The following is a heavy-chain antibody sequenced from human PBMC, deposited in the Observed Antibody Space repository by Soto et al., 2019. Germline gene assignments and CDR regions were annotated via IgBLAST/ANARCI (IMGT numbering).Heavy chain of an antibody. Sequence: SETLSLTCAVSGGSISSGGYSWSWIRQPPGKGLEWIGYIYHSGSTYYNPSLKSRVTISVDRSKNQFSLKLSSVTAADTAVDYCARVGWGDAFDSWGQGTMVTV. CDR2: IYHSGST. J-gene: IGHJ3*02. D-gene: IGHD6-19*01. CDR1: GGSISSGGYS. V-gene: IGHV4-30-2*01. CDR3: ARVGWGDAFDS.